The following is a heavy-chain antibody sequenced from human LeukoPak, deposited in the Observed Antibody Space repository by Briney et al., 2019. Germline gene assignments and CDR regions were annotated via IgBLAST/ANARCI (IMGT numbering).Heavy chain of an antibody. Sequence: ASVKVSCKASGYTFTSYGISWVRQAPGQGLEWMGWISAYNGNTNYAQKLQGRLTMTTDTSTSTAYMELRSLRSDDTAVYYCARLRFLEWLLGYWGQGTLVTVSS. J-gene: IGHJ4*02. CDR3: ARLRFLEWLLGY. D-gene: IGHD3-3*01. CDR1: GYTFTSYG. V-gene: IGHV1-18*01. CDR2: ISAYNGNT.